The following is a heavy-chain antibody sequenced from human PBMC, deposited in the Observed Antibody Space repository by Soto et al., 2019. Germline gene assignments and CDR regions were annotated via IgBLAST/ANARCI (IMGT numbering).Heavy chain of an antibody. CDR2: IRSIGGDT. CDR1: GFRVRSYA. J-gene: IGHJ6*02. CDR3: VKGRSDEYYFDAMDV. V-gene: IGHV3-64D*06. Sequence: PGGSLRLSCSASGFRVRSYAMHLGRRAPGKGLEYVAGIRSIGGDTLYADSVKGRFTISRDQPKNTVFLQMSSLRIEDTAVYYCVKGRSDEYYFDAMDVWGQGTTVTVSS. D-gene: IGHD3-9*01.